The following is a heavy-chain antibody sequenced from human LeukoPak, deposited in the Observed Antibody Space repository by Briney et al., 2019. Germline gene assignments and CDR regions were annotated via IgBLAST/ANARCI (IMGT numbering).Heavy chain of an antibody. Sequence: GGSLRLSCAASRFTFSSYSMNWVRQAPGKGLEWVSSISSSSSYIYYADSVKGRFTISRDNAKNSLYLQMNSLRAEDTAVYYCARVGPWVNPDYYYYMDVWGKGTTVTVSS. CDR3: ARVGPWVNPDYYYYMDV. CDR2: ISSSSSYI. V-gene: IGHV3-21*01. D-gene: IGHD1-14*01. J-gene: IGHJ6*03. CDR1: RFTFSSYS.